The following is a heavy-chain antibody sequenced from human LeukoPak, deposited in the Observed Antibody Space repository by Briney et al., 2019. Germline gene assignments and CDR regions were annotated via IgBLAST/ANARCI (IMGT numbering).Heavy chain of an antibody. V-gene: IGHV3-7*01. Sequence: GGSLRLSYAASGSTFSSYWMSWVRQASGKGLEWVANIKQDGSEKYYVDSVKGRFTISRDNAKNSLYLQMNSLRAEDTAVYYCARDIYYDSSGYYGSVYWGQGTLVTVSS. J-gene: IGHJ4*02. D-gene: IGHD3-22*01. CDR3: ARDIYYDSSGYYGSVY. CDR2: IKQDGSEK. CDR1: GSTFSSYW.